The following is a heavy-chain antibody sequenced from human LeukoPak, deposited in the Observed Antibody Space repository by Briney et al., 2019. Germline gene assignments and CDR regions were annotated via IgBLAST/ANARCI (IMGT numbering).Heavy chain of an antibody. CDR2: INHSGST. CDR3: ARAHPTYYGFWSGYYTDKGAFDI. J-gene: IGHJ3*02. V-gene: IGHV4-34*01. D-gene: IGHD3-3*01. CDR1: GGSFSGYY. Sequence: SETLSLTCAVYGGSFSGYYWSWIRQPPGKGLEWIGEINHSGSTNYNPSLKSRVTISVDTSKNQFSLKLSSVTAADTAVYYCARAHPTYYGFWSGYYTDKGAFDIWGQGTMVTVSS.